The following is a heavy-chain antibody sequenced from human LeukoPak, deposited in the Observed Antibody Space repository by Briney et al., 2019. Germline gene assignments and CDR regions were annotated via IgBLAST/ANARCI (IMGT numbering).Heavy chain of an antibody. D-gene: IGHD2/OR15-2a*01. V-gene: IGHV4-34*01. J-gene: IGHJ4*02. CDR3: ARGRNHDY. CDR2: INHMGST. Sequence: SETLSLTCAVYGGSFSGYYWNWIRQPPGKGLGWIGEINHMGSTNYSPSLKSRVTISVDTSKNQFSLNLNSVPGADTAVYFCARGRNHDYWGQGTLVTVSS. CDR1: GGSFSGYY.